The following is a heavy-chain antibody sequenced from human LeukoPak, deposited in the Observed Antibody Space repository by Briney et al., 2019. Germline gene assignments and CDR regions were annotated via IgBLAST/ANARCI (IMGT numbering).Heavy chain of an antibody. CDR1: GFTFSSYW. CDR2: IKQDGSEK. J-gene: IGHJ4*02. D-gene: IGHD3-22*01. CDR3: ARGLGYNYYDSSVYGDY. Sequence: GGSLRLSCAASGFTFSSYWMSWVRQAPGKGLEWVANIKQDGSEKYYVDSVKGRFTISRDNAKNSLYLQMNSLRAEDTAVYYCARGLGYNYYDSSVYGDYWGQGPLVTVPS. V-gene: IGHV3-7*01.